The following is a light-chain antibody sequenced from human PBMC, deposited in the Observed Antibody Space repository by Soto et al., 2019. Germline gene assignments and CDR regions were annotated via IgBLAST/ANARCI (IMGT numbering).Light chain of an antibody. CDR1: QGISTF. CDR3: QQSYATVRT. V-gene: IGKV1-39*01. Sequence: DIQMTQSPSSLSTSVGDRVTITCRASQGISTFLNWYQQKPGKAPRRLIYAASRLQSGVPARFSGSGAETDFTLTITSLQPEDFGIYYCQQSYATVRTFGGGTKVE. CDR2: AAS. J-gene: IGKJ4*01.